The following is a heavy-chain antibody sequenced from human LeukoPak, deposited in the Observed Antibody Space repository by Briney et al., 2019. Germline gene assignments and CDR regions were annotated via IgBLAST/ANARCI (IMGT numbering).Heavy chain of an antibody. Sequence: ASVKVSCKASGYTFSNYGISWVRQAPGLGLEWMGWTSYNGNTNYAQKFQDRVTMTTDTSTTSAYMELRSLESDDTAVYYCARHSGSGWQALGYWGQGTLVTVSS. D-gene: IGHD6-19*01. CDR2: TSYNGNT. V-gene: IGHV1-18*04. CDR1: GYTFSNYG. J-gene: IGHJ4*02. CDR3: ARHSGSGWQALGY.